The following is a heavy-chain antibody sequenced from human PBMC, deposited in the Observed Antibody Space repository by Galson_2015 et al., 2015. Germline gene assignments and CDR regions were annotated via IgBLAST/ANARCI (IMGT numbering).Heavy chain of an antibody. V-gene: IGHV4-34*01. CDR1: GGSFSGYY. CDR3: ARGRGTMIVVVIRGFDY. J-gene: IGHJ4*02. Sequence: ETLSLTCAVYGGSFSGYYWSWVRQPPGKGLEWIGEINHSGSTNYNPSLKSRATISVDTSKNQFSLKRSSVTAADTAVYYCARGRGTMIVVVIRGFDYWGQGTLVTVSS. D-gene: IGHD3-22*01. CDR2: INHSGST.